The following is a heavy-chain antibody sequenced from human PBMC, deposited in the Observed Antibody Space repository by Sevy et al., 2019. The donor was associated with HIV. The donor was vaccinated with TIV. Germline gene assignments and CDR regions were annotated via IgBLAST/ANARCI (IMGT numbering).Heavy chain of an antibody. D-gene: IGHD3-9*01. CDR2: ISWNSGKI. CDR3: VKDFSFDILTGYSD. V-gene: IGHV3-9*01. CDR1: GFTFYDSA. J-gene: IGHJ4*01. Sequence: LSLTCAASGFTFYDSAMHWVQQPPGKGLEWVSGISWNSGKIGYADSVKGRFTISRDNAKNSLYLQMNSLRTEDTVFYYCVKDFSFDILTGYSDWGHGTLVTVSS.